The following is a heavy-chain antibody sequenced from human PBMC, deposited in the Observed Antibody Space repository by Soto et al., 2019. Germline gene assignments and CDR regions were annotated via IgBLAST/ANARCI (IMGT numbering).Heavy chain of an antibody. CDR3: AKSHIVARLGGSRIAFDI. J-gene: IGHJ3*02. CDR2: ISGSGGST. V-gene: IGHV3-23*01. D-gene: IGHD5-12*01. CDR1: GFTFSSYA. Sequence: EVQLLESGGGLVQPGGSLRLSCAASGFTFSSYAMSWVRQAPGKGLEWVSAISGSGGSTYYADSVKGRFTISRDNSKNTLYLQMNSLRAEDTAIYYCAKSHIVARLGGSRIAFDIWGQGTMVTVSS.